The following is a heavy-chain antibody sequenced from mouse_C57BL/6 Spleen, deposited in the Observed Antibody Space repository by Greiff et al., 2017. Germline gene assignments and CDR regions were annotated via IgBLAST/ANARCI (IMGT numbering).Heavy chain of an antibody. D-gene: IGHD2-4*01. CDR3: ALYDYVFGIDY. J-gene: IGHJ4*01. Sequence: VQLQQSVAELVRPGASVKLSCTASGFYIQNTYMHWVKPRPEQGLEWIGRIDPTNGNTKYAPKFQGKATITADTSSNTAYLQLSSQTAEDTAIYYCALYDYVFGIDYWGQGTSVTVSS. CDR2: IDPTNGNT. V-gene: IGHV14-3*01. CDR1: GFYIQNTY.